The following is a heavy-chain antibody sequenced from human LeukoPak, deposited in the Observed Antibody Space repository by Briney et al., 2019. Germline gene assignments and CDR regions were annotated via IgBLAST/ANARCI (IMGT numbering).Heavy chain of an antibody. J-gene: IGHJ3*01. CDR2: IGTPDST. CDR3: AKDRENGNGIWDAFDV. CDR1: GFTFNVYA. D-gene: IGHD3-3*02. Sequence: GGSLRLSCAASGFTFNVYAMYWVLQAPGRGLEWVSSIGTPDSTHYANSVKGRFTISRDDSKNTVFLQMNSLRAEDSATYYCAKDRENGNGIWDAFDVWGQGTVVTVSS. V-gene: IGHV3-23*01.